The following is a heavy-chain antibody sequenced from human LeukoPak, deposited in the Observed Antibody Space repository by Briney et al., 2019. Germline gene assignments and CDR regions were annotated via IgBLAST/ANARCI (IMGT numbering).Heavy chain of an antibody. Sequence: PGRSLRLSCAASGFTFSSSGMHWVRQAPGKGLGWVAVIWYDGSNKYYADSVTGRFTIYRDNSKNTLYLQMNSLRAEDTAVYYCARDRRLGRGYITPINYWGQGTLVTVSS. CDR3: ARDRRLGRGYITPINY. V-gene: IGHV3-33*01. CDR1: GFTFSSSG. CDR2: IWYDGSNK. D-gene: IGHD5-12*01. J-gene: IGHJ4*02.